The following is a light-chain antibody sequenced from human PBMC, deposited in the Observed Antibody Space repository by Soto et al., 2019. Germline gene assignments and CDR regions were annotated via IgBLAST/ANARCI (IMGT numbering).Light chain of an antibody. V-gene: IGKV1-5*01. J-gene: IGKJ4*01. CDR1: QSIGNW. Sequence: DIHMTQSPSTLSASVGDRVTITCRASQSIGNWLAWYQQKPGKAPKLLIYDASTLETGVPSRFSGSGSGTEFTLTISSLQPDDFATYYCQQYNSYSPLTFGGGTKVDIK. CDR2: DAS. CDR3: QQYNSYSPLT.